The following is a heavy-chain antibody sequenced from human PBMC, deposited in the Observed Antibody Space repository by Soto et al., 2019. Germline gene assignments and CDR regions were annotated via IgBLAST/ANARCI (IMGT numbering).Heavy chain of an antibody. J-gene: IGHJ6*03. CDR1: GFTVSSNY. Sequence: GGSLRLSCAASGFTVSSNYMSWVRQAPGKGLEWVSVIYSGGSTYYADSVKGRFTISRDNSKNTLYLQMNSLRAEDTAVYYCARDYRTGTTDYYYYYMDVWGKGTTVTVSS. D-gene: IGHD1-7*01. V-gene: IGHV3-66*01. CDR2: IYSGGST. CDR3: ARDYRTGTTDYYYYYMDV.